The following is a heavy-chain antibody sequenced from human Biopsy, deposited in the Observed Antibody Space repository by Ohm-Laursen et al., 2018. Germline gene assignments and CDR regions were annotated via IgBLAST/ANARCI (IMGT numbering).Heavy chain of an antibody. J-gene: IGHJ6*02. CDR3: ARATNSTGWPYYYFYGMDV. D-gene: IGHD2/OR15-2a*01. CDR1: GGSIRSDY. Sequence: SQTLSLTCTVSGGSIRSDYGSGIRQTPGKGLEWIGYIYYSGSTNYNPSLKSRVTISVDASKNQFSLRLNSVTAADTAVYYCARATNSTGWPYYYFYGMDVWGQGPTVTVSS. CDR2: IYYSGST. V-gene: IGHV4-59*01.